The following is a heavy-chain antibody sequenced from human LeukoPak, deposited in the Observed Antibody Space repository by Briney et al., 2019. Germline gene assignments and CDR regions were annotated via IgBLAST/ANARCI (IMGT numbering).Heavy chain of an antibody. V-gene: IGHV1-69*13. CDR1: GGAFSSYA. D-gene: IGHD1-1*01. CDR3: AVSERRMVWPYYYYMDV. Sequence: ASVKVSCKASGGAFSSYAISWVRQAPGQGLEWMGGIIPIFGTANYAQKSQGRVTITADESTSTAYMELSSLRSEDTAVYYCAVSERRMVWPYYYYMDVWGKGTTVTVSS. CDR2: IIPIFGTA. J-gene: IGHJ6*03.